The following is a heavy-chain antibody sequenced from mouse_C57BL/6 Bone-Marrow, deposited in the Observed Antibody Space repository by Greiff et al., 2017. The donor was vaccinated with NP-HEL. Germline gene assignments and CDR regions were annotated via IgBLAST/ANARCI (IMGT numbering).Heavy chain of an antibody. D-gene: IGHD4-1*02. J-gene: IGHJ3*01. CDR2: ISSGGSYT. V-gene: IGHV5-6*01. Sequence: EVKLQESGGDLVKPGGSLKLSCAASGFTFSSYGMSWVRQTPDKRLEWVATISSGGSYTYYPDSVTGRFTISRDNAKNTLYLQMSSLKSEDTAMYYCARQSLNWAWFAYWGQGTLVTVSA. CDR1: GFTFSSYG. CDR3: ARQSLNWAWFAY.